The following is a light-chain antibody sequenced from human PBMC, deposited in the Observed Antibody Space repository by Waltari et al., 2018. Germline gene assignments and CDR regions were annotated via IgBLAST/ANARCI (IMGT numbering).Light chain of an antibody. V-gene: IGLV3-25*03. J-gene: IGLJ3*02. CDR2: KDT. CDR3: QSGDSSGTSWV. Sequence: YELKQPPSVSVSPGQTARITCSGDAFPNQYASWLQQKPGQAPVVVIYKDTERPSGIPERFAGSSSGTTVTLTISGVQAEDAADYYCQSGDSSGTSWVFGGGTKLTVL. CDR1: AFPNQY.